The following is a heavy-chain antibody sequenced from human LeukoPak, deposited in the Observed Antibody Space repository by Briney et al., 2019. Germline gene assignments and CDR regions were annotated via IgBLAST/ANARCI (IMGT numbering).Heavy chain of an antibody. J-gene: IGHJ4*02. V-gene: IGHV1-2*02. D-gene: IGHD6-13*01. CDR1: GYTFTDYS. CDR3: AREGSLSSSWYY. CDR2: IDPNSGGT. Sequence: ASVTVSCKASGYTFTDYSIHWVRQAPGQGLEWMGWIDPNSGGTNYAQKFQGRVTMTRDTSSSTAYMELSSLRFDDTAVYYCAREGSLSSSWYYWGQGTLVMVSS.